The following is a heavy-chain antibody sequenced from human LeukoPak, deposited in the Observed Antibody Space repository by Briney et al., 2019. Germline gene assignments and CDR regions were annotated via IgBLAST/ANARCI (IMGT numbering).Heavy chain of an antibody. Sequence: PGGSLRLSCAASGFTFSSYEMNWVRQAPGKGLEWVSYTSSSGSTIYYADSVKGRFTISRDNATNSLYLQMNSLRGEDTALYYCAREKYGDHFDYWGQGTLVTVSS. D-gene: IGHD4-17*01. CDR2: TSSSGSTI. J-gene: IGHJ4*02. CDR3: AREKYGDHFDY. CDR1: GFTFSSYE. V-gene: IGHV3-48*03.